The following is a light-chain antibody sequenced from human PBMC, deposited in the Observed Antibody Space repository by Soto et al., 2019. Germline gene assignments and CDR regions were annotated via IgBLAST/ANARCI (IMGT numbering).Light chain of an antibody. CDR3: SSYTIRSTLV. CDR2: EVS. V-gene: IGLV2-18*02. Sequence: QSALTQPPSVSGSPGQAVTISCTGTSSDVGSYNRVSWYQQPPGTAPKLMIYEVSNRPSGVPYRFSGSKSGNTASLTISGLQAEDEADYYCSSYTIRSTLVFGGGTKLTVL. J-gene: IGLJ2*01. CDR1: SSDVGSYNR.